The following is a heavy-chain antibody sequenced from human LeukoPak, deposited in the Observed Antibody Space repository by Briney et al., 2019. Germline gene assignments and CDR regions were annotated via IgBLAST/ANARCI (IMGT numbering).Heavy chain of an antibody. CDR2: IYYRGSP. CDR3: ARWRQSGTYYAPPYFDY. D-gene: IGHD1-26*01. J-gene: IGHJ4*02. V-gene: IGHV4-59*08. Sequence: SETLSLTCSVSGVSISSYYWSWLPQPPGKGLEGSGYIYYRGSPNYNPSLKSRVTISVDTSKNQFSLKLTSVTAADTAVYYCARWRQSGTYYAPPYFDYWGQGTLVTLPS. CDR1: GVSISSYY.